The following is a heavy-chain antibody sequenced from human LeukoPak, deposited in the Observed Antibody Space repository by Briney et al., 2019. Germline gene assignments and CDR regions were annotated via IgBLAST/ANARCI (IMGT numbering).Heavy chain of an antibody. J-gene: IGHJ4*02. CDR3: ARGAGELNVWGSYRLGGFDY. D-gene: IGHD3-16*02. CDR1: GFTVSRKY. Sequence: GGSLRLSCAASGFTVSRKYMSWVRQAPGKGLEWVSVIYSGGSTYYADSVKGRFTISRDNSKNTLYLQMNSLRAEDTAVYYCARGAGELNVWGSYRLGGFDYWGQGTLVTVSS. V-gene: IGHV3-53*01. CDR2: IYSGGST.